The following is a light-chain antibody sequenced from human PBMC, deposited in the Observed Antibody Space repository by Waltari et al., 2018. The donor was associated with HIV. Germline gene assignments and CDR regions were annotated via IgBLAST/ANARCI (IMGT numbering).Light chain of an antibody. Sequence: QSVLTQPPSVSAAPGPKVTVPCSGSRSNLGENYVSWYQQLPGTAPKLLIYENNKRPSGIPDRFSGSKSGTSATLAITGLQTGDEADYYCGTWHSSLSAGVVFGGGTKLTVL. CDR3: GTWHSSLSAGVV. V-gene: IGLV1-51*02. CDR2: ENN. J-gene: IGLJ2*01. CDR1: RSNLGENY.